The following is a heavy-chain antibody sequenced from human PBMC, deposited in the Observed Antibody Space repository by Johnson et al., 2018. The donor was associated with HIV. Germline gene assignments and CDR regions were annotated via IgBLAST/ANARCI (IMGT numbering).Heavy chain of an antibody. J-gene: IGHJ3*02. CDR1: GFTVSSNY. V-gene: IGHV3-11*01. CDR3: ARDMKGQPVRSEGAFDI. CDR2: ISSSGSTI. D-gene: IGHD6-6*01. Sequence: QVQLLESGGGLVQPGGSLRLSCAASGFTVSSNYMSWVRQAPGKGLEWVSYISSSGSTIYYADSVKGRFTISRDNAKNSLYLPMNSLRAEDTAVYYCARDMKGQPVRSEGAFDIWGQGTMVTVSS.